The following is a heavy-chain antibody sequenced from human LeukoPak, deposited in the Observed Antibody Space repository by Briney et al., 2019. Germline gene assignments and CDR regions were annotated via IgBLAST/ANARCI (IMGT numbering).Heavy chain of an antibody. CDR3: ARDFSGYYPYYFDY. J-gene: IGHJ4*02. CDR2: ISAYNGNT. D-gene: IGHD3-22*01. CDR1: GYTFTGYG. V-gene: IGHV1-18*01. Sequence: ASVKVSCKASGYTFTGYGISWVRQAPGQGLEWMEWISAYNGNTNYAQKLQGRVTMTTDTSTSTAYMELRSLRSDDTAVYYCARDFSGYYPYYFDYWGQGTLVTVSS.